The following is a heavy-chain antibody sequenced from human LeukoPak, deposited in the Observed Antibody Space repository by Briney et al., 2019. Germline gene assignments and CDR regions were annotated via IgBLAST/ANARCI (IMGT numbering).Heavy chain of an antibody. D-gene: IGHD4-17*01. CDR1: GFTFEDYG. Sequence: GGSLRLSCVASGFTFEDYGIHWVRQAPGKGLEWVAFIRYDGSNQYYADSVKGRFTISRDNSKNTLYLQMNSLRAEGTSIYYCARGSTLTSLYFFDYWGQGTLVTVSS. V-gene: IGHV3-30*02. J-gene: IGHJ4*02. CDR2: IRYDGSNQ. CDR3: ARGSTLTSLYFFDY.